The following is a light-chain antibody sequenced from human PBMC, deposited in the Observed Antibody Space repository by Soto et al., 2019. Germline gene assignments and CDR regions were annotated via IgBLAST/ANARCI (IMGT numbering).Light chain of an antibody. CDR2: GAS. V-gene: IGKV3-15*01. CDR3: QQYNNWPRT. CDR1: QSLGSD. J-gene: IGKJ1*01. Sequence: EIVMTQSPGTLSLSPGDTATLSCRASQSLGSDLAWYQQKPGQAPRLLIYGASTRATGIPARFSGSGSGTEFTLTISSLQSEDFGVYYCQQYNNWPRTFGQGTKVDI.